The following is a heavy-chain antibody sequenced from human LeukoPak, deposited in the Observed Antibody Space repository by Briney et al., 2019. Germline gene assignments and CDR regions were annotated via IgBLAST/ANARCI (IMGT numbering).Heavy chain of an antibody. J-gene: IGHJ4*02. CDR1: GGTFSSYA. CDR3: AGHGYSNFPPPDY. Sequence: SVNVSCEASGGTFSSYAISWVRQAPGQGLEWMGGIIPIFGAANYAQKFQGRVTITADESTSTAYMELSSLRSEDTAVYYCAGHGYSNFPPPDYWGQGTLVTVS. CDR2: IIPIFGAA. V-gene: IGHV1-69*13. D-gene: IGHD4-11*01.